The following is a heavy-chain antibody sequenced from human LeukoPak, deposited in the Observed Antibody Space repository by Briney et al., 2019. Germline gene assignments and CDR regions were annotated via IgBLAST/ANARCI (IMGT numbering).Heavy chain of an antibody. Sequence: GGSLRLSCAASGFTFSSYSMNWVRQAPGRGLEWVSSISSSSSYIYYADSVKGRFTISRDNAENSLYLQMNSLRAEDTAVYYCARDLGYCSSTSCQVFDYWGQGTLVTVSS. CDR1: GFTFSSYS. V-gene: IGHV3-21*01. D-gene: IGHD2-2*01. CDR3: ARDLGYCSSTSCQVFDY. CDR2: ISSSSSYI. J-gene: IGHJ4*02.